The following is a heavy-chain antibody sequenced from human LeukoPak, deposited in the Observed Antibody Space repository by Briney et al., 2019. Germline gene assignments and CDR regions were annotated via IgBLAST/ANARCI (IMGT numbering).Heavy chain of an antibody. D-gene: IGHD3-22*01. CDR3: ASDRAYYASSGYRY. CDR1: GYTFTGYY. J-gene: IGHJ4*02. Sequence: ASVKVSCKASGYTFTGYYIHWVRQAPGQGLEWMGWINPNSGGTNYAQKFQGRVTMTRDTSISTAYMELSRLRSDDTAVYYCASDRAYYASSGYRYWGQGTLVTVSS. CDR2: INPNSGGT. V-gene: IGHV1-2*02.